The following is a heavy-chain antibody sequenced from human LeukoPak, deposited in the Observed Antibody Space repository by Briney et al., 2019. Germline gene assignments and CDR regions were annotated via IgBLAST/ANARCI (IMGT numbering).Heavy chain of an antibody. CDR1: GGSISSSSYY. D-gene: IGHD6-19*01. CDR2: IYYSGST. J-gene: IGHJ4*02. V-gene: IGHV4-39*01. CDR3: ARSVADQFDY. Sequence: PSETLPLTCTVSGGSISSSSYYWGWIRQPPGKGLEWIGSIYYSGSTYYNPSLKSRVTISVDTSKNQFSLKLSSVTAADTAVYYCARSVADQFDYWGQGTLVTVSS.